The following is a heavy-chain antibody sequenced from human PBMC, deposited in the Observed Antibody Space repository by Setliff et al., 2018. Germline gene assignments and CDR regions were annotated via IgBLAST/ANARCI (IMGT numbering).Heavy chain of an antibody. D-gene: IGHD1-26*01. CDR2: IYNSGST. V-gene: IGHV4-4*07. J-gene: IGHJ3*02. Sequence: LSLTCTVSGGSISNYYWSWIRQPAGKGLEWIGRIYNSGSTNYNPSLKSRVTMSVDTSKNQFSLKLSSVTAADTAVYYCARKGISALSGAFDMWGQGTMVTVSS. CDR3: ARKGISALSGAFDM. CDR1: GGSISNYY.